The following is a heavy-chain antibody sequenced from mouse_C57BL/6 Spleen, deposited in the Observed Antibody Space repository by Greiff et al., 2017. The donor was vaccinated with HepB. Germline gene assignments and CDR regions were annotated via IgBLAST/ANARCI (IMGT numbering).Heavy chain of an antibody. D-gene: IGHD1-1*01. J-gene: IGHJ4*01. Sequence: VKLMESGAELVKPGASVKISCKASGYAFSSYWMNWVKQRPGQGLEWIGQIYPGDGDTNYNGKFKGMAPLTADKSSSTAYMQLSSLTAEDAAVYVCARGDYYGSGVDYWGQGTSVTVSS. CDR2: IYPGDGDT. V-gene: IGHV1-80*01. CDR3: ARGDYYGSGVDY. CDR1: GYAFSSYW.